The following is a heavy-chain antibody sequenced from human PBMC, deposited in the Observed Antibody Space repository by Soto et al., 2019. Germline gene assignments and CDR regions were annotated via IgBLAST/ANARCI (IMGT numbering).Heavy chain of an antibody. J-gene: IGHJ5*02. CDR1: GGSCSGYY. Sequence: SQTLPLTCAVYGGSCSGYYWSCISQPPGKGLEGIGESNHSAGTNYNPSLKSRVARSVDTAENQFSLTLSSGTAADTAVYDCARGRLLGQQLNWFDPWGQGTLVTV. D-gene: IGHD6-13*01. CDR3: ARGRLLGQQLNWFDP. CDR2: SNHSAGT. V-gene: IGHV4-34*01.